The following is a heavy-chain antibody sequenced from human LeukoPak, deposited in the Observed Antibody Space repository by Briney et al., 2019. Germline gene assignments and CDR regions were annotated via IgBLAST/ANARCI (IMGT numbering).Heavy chain of an antibody. CDR1: GFTFSDYY. V-gene: IGHV3-11*04. Sequence: PGGSLRLSCAASGFTFSDYYMGWIRQAPGKGLEWVSYISSSSSTIYYADSVKGRFTISRDNAKNSLYLQMNSLRAEDTAVYYCTRDVRVAVGSTHKGYYLDHWGQGTLVTVSS. D-gene: IGHD1-26*01. CDR3: TRDVRVAVGSTHKGYYLDH. CDR2: ISSSSSTI. J-gene: IGHJ4*02.